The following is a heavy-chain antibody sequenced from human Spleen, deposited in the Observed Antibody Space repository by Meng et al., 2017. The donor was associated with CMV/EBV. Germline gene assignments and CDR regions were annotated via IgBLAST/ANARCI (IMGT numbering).Heavy chain of an antibody. CDR3: ARGQSSHYYYDTTYVDGIFDY. Sequence: GGSLRLSCAASGFAFNSYNMNWVRQAPGKGLEWVSAITSTNTYIYYADSVKGRFAISRHNARNSLYLQMNSLRVEDTAVYYCARGQSSHYYYDTTYVDGIFDYWGQGTLVTVSS. V-gene: IGHV3-21*01. CDR2: ITSTNTYI. CDR1: GFAFNSYN. J-gene: IGHJ4*02. D-gene: IGHD3-22*01.